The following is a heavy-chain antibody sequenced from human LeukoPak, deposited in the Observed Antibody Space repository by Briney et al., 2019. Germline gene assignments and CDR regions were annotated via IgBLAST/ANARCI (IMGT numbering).Heavy chain of an antibody. CDR2: IRYDGSNK. J-gene: IGHJ4*02. CDR3: AKDSDFWSGYYFRRFYFDY. CDR1: GFTFSSYG. Sequence: GGSLRLSCAASGFTFSSYGMHWVRQAPGKGLEWVAFIRYDGSNKYYADSVKGRFTISRDNSKNTLYLQMNSLRAEDTAVYYCAKDSDFWSGYYFRRFYFDYWGQGTLVTVSS. D-gene: IGHD3-3*01. V-gene: IGHV3-30*02.